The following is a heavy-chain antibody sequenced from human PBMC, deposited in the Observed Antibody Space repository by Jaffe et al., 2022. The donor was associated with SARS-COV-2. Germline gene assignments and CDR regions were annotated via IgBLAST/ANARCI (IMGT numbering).Heavy chain of an antibody. D-gene: IGHD2-15*01. CDR3: ARVLGARWRVGAFDI. CDR2: IYHSGST. J-gene: IGHJ3*02. V-gene: IGHV4-38-2*02. Sequence: QVQLQESGPGLVKPSETLSLTCTVSGYSISSGYYWGWIRQPPGKGLEWIGSIYHSGSTYYNPSLKSRVTISVDTSKNQFSLKLSSVTAADTAVYYCARVLGARWRVGAFDIWGQGTMVTVSS. CDR1: GYSISSGYY.